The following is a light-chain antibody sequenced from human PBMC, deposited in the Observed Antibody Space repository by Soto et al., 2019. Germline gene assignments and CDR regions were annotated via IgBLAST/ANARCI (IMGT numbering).Light chain of an antibody. CDR1: QSIGKH. Sequence: DIQMTQSPSFLSASVGDRVTITCRASQSIGKHLNWYQQKPGKAPKFLIYGASTLQSGVPSRFTGSGSRTDFTLTVNSLQPEDLAAYYSQQSYSSPTTVGQGTRLEIK. CDR3: QQSYSSPTT. V-gene: IGKV1-39*01. J-gene: IGKJ5*01. CDR2: GAS.